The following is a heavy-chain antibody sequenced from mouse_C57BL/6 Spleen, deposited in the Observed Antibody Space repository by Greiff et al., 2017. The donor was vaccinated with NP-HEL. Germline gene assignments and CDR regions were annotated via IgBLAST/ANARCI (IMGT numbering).Heavy chain of an antibody. CDR3: TSSVYYYGPWFAY. V-gene: IGHV14-3*01. CDR1: GFNIKNTY. J-gene: IGHJ3*01. D-gene: IGHD1-1*01. Sequence: VQLQQSVAELVRPGASVKLSCTASGFNIKNTYMHWVKQRPEQGLEWIGRIDPANGNTKYAPKFQGKATITADTSSNTAYLQLSSLTSEDTAIYYCTSSVYYYGPWFAYWGQGTLVTVSA. CDR2: IDPANGNT.